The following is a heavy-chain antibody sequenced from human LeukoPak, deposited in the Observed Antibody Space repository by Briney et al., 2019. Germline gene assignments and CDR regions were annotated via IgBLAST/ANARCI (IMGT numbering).Heavy chain of an antibody. CDR3: ARDHLTNSGSSFDP. CDR2: INHSGST. V-gene: IGHV4-34*01. CDR1: GGSFSGYY. J-gene: IGHJ5*02. D-gene: IGHD1-26*01. Sequence: PSETLSLTCAVYGGSFSGYYWSWLRQPPGQGLEGIGEINHSGSTNYNPSLKSRVTISVDTSKNQFSLKLSSVTAADTAVYYCARDHLTNSGSSFDPWGQGTLVTVSS.